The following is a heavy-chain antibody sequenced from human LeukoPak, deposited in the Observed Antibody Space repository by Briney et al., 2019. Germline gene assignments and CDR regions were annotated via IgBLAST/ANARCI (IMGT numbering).Heavy chain of an antibody. CDR3: ARAVVVTHLYYFDY. D-gene: IGHD2-15*01. CDR2: VYYSGST. J-gene: IGHJ4*02. CDR1: GGSINNYY. V-gene: IGHV4-59*12. Sequence: SETLSLTCSVSGGSINNYYWHWIRQPPGEGLEWIGFVYYSGSTNYNPSLKSRVTISMDTSKNQFSLKLSSVTAADTAVYYCARAVVVTHLYYFDYWGQGTLVTVSS.